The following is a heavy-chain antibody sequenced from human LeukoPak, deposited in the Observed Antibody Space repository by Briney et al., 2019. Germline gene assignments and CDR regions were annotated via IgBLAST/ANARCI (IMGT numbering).Heavy chain of an antibody. CDR1: GYTFTSYD. CDR2: MNPNSGNT. Sequence: ASVKVSCKASGYTFTSYDINWVRQATGQGLEWMGWMNPNSGNTGYAQKFQGRVTITRNTSISTAYMELSSLRSEDTAVYYCARDARPYYYGSGSYLAFDYWGQGTLVTVSS. V-gene: IGHV1-8*03. J-gene: IGHJ4*02. CDR3: ARDARPYYYGSGSYLAFDY. D-gene: IGHD3-10*01.